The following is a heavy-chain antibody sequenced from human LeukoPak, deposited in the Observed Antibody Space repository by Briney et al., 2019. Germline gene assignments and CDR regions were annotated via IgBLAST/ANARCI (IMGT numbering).Heavy chain of an antibody. Sequence: GGSLRLSCVASGFTFSTYAMHWVRQAPGKGLEWMAVTSYDGSDKYYADSVKGRFTISRDNSKNTLYLQMNSLRPEDTAIYYCARDSRQGSGWSGIDHWGQGTLVTVSS. CDR2: TSYDGSDK. CDR1: GFTFSTYA. J-gene: IGHJ4*02. CDR3: ARDSRQGSGWSGIDH. V-gene: IGHV3-30*04. D-gene: IGHD6-19*01.